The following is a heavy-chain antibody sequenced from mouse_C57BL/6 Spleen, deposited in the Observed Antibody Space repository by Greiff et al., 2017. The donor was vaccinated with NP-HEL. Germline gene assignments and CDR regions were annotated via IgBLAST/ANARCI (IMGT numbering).Heavy chain of an antibody. CDR3: ARDYGSSYYFDY. CDR2: IDPSDSYT. J-gene: IGHJ2*01. CDR1: GYTFTSYW. Sequence: QQSCTASGYTFTSYWMHWVKQRPGQGLEWIGEIDPSDSYTNYNQKFKGKSTLTVDKSSSTAYMQLSSLTSEDSAVYYCARDYGSSYYFDYWGQGTTLTVSS. V-gene: IGHV1-69*01. D-gene: IGHD1-1*01.